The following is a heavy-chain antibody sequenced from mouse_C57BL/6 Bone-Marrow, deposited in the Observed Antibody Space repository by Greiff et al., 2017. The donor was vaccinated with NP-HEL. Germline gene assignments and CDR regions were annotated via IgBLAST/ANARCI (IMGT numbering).Heavy chain of an antibody. J-gene: IGHJ4*01. Sequence: VKLVESGAELARPGASVKLSCKASGYTFTSYGISWVKQRTGQGLEWIGEIYPRSGNTYYNEKFKGKATLTADKSSSTAYMELRSLTSEDSAVYFCAREAPSMDYWGQGTSVTVSS. CDR2: IYPRSGNT. V-gene: IGHV1-81*01. CDR1: GYTFTSYG. CDR3: AREAPSMDY.